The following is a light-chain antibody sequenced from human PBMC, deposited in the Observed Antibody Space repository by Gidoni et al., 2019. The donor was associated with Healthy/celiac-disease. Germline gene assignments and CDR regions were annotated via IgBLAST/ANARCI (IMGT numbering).Light chain of an antibody. CDR3: QQSYSTLT. CDR2: S. V-gene: IGKV1-39*01. Sequence: SSLQSGVPSRFSGSGSGTDFTLTISSLQPEDFATYYCQQSYSTLTFXXXTRLEIK. J-gene: IGKJ5*01.